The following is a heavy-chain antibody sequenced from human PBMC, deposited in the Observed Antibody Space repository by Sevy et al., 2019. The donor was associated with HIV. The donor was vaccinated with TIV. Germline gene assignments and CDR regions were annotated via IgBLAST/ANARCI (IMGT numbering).Heavy chain of an antibody. CDR2: IRNKVKSYTT. CDR3: AAVGASRGYFDI. D-gene: IGHD1-26*01. CDR1: GFTFGDHY. J-gene: IGHJ2*01. Sequence: GGSLRLSCVASGFTFGDHYMDWVRQAPGKGLEWVGRIRNKVKSYTTEYAASVKGRLIVSRDDSKKSLYLQMNSLKTEDTAVYYCAAVGASRGYFDIWGRGTLVTVSS. V-gene: IGHV3-72*01.